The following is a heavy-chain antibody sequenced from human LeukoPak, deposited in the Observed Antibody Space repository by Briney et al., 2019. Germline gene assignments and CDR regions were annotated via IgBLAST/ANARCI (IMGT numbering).Heavy chain of an antibody. CDR3: ARVMGATRGGDFDY. CDR2: INWNGDNT. D-gene: IGHD1-26*01. CDR1: GFNFDDHG. Sequence: GGSLRLSCAASGFNFDDHGMSWVRQAPGKGLEWVSGINWNGDNTGYADSVKGRFTISRDNAKNSLYLQMNSLRAEDTALYYCARVMGATRGGDFDYWGQGTLVTVSS. J-gene: IGHJ4*02. V-gene: IGHV3-20*04.